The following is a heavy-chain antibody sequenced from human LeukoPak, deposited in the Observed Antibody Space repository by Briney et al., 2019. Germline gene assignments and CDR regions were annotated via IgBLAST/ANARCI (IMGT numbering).Heavy chain of an antibody. J-gene: IGHJ6*03. CDR2: ISSSSSYI. V-gene: IGHV3-21*04. D-gene: IGHD3-16*01. CDR3: AKERGFVAWGYYYYYMDV. Sequence: GGSLRLSCAASGFTFSSYSMNWVRQAPGKGLEWVSSISSSSSYIYYADSVKGRFTISRDNAKNSLYLQMNSLRAEDTAVYYCAKERGFVAWGYYYYYMDVWGKGTTVTISS. CDR1: GFTFSSYS.